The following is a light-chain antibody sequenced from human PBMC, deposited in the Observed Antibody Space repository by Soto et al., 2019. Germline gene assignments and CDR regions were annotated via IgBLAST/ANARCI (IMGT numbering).Light chain of an antibody. CDR3: FSYAGNSLNYV. Sequence: ALSQPASLSGSPGQSITISFTGPSSDVVSYNLVSWYQQHPGKAPKLMIYEASKRPSGISNRFSGSKSGNAASLTISGLQAEDEADYYCFSYAGNSLNYVFGTGTKVTVL. CDR1: SSDVVSYNL. V-gene: IGLV2-23*01. J-gene: IGLJ1*01. CDR2: EAS.